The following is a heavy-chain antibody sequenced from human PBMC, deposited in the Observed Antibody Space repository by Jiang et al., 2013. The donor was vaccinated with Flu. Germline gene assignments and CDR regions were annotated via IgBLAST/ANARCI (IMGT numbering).Heavy chain of an antibody. CDR1: GYTFTSYA. CDR3: ARAHCTGGCYHQWLGEFDP. V-gene: IGHV7-4-1*02. J-gene: IGHJ5*01. D-gene: IGHD2-8*02. CDR2: INTNTGNP. Sequence: QSGSELKEPGASVKVSCKASGYTFTSYAMNWVRQAPGQGLEWMGWINTNTGNPTYAQGLTGRFVFSLDTSVSTAYLQISSLKAEDTAVYYCARAHCTGGCYHQWLGEFDPWGRGTWSPSPQ.